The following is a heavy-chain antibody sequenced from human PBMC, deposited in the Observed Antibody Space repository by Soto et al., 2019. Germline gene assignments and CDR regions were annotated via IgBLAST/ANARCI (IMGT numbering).Heavy chain of an antibody. V-gene: IGHV4-59*01. CDR3: ARAPMVLTRSYFDS. J-gene: IGHJ4*02. CDR2: ISSSGNT. CDR1: DPSISTFY. Sequence: SETLSLTCPVSDPSISTFYWSWIRQPPGKGLEWIGYISSSGNTNYNPSLKSRVSISVDTSKNQFSLNLTSVTAADTAVYYCARAPMVLTRSYFDSWGQGTPVTVSS. D-gene: IGHD3-22*01.